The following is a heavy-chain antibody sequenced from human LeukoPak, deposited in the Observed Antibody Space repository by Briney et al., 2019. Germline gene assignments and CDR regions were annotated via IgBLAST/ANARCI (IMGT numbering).Heavy chain of an antibody. Sequence: ASVKVSCKASGYTFTSYGISWVRQAPGQGLEWMGWISAYNGNTNHAQKLQGRVTMTTDTSTSTAYMELRSLRSDDTAVYYCARVSYYYDRSGYWWFDPWGQGTLVTVSS. J-gene: IGHJ5*02. CDR1: GYTFTSYG. V-gene: IGHV1-18*01. CDR3: ARVSYYYDRSGYWWFDP. CDR2: ISAYNGNT. D-gene: IGHD3-22*01.